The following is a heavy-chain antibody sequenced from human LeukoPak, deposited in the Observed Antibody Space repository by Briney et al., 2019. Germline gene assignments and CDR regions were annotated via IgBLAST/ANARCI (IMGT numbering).Heavy chain of an antibody. D-gene: IGHD3-16*01. CDR1: GYTFTSYG. CDR3: ARGDYYGAFDI. Sequence: ASVKVSCKASGYTFTSYGINWVRQAPGQGLEWMGWISGYNVNTNYAQKVQGRVTITTDTSTSTAYMELRSLSSDDTAVYYCARGDYYGAFDIWGQGTMVTVSS. CDR2: ISGYNVNT. V-gene: IGHV1-18*01. J-gene: IGHJ3*02.